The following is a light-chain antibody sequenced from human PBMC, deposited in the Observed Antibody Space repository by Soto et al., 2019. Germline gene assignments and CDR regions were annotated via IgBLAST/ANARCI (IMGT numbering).Light chain of an antibody. CDR3: CSFTNSYTRV. J-gene: IGLJ3*02. V-gene: IGLV2-14*01. Sequence: QSALTQPASVSGSPGQSITISCTGTSSDVGGYNYVSWFQHHPGKVPKLMIYEVSHRPSGVSDRFSGSKSGTTASLTISGLQAEDEADYYWCSFTNSYTRVFGGGTKLTVL. CDR1: SSDVGGYNY. CDR2: EVS.